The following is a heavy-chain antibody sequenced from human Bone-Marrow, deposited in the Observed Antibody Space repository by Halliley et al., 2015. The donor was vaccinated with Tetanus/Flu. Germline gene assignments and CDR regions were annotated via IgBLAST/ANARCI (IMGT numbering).Heavy chain of an antibody. V-gene: IGHV1-18*04. CDR2: INVYNGHT. D-gene: IGHD6-19*01. CDR3: ARERRAVAGTPFDY. Sequence: QLVQSGAEVKKPGASVKVSCKASGYTFTNNGINWVRQAPGQGLEWMGWINVYNGHTNFAQNFQGRITMTTDTSTSTAYMELRGLRSDDTAVYYCARERRAVAGTPFDYWGQGTLLTVSS. J-gene: IGHJ4*02. CDR1: GYTFTNNG.